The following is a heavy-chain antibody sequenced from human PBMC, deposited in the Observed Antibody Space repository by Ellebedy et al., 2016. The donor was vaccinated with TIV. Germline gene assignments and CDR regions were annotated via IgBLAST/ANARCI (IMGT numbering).Heavy chain of an antibody. D-gene: IGHD3/OR15-3a*01. CDR2: INAGNGNT. CDR1: GYTFTSYA. J-gene: IGHJ3*02. Sequence: ASVKVSCKASGYTFTSYAMHWVRQAPGQRLEWMGWINAGNGNTKYSQKFQGRVTITRDTSASTAYMELSSLRSEDTAVYYCARDLGLVTRRDAFDIWGQGTMVTVSS. CDR3: ARDLGLVTRRDAFDI. V-gene: IGHV1-3*01.